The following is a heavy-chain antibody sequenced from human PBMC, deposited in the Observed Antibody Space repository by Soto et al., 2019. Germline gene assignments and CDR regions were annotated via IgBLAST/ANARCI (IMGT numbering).Heavy chain of an antibody. J-gene: IGHJ5*02. V-gene: IGHV4-30-4*01. D-gene: IGHD5-18*01. CDR3: ARVGIQLWLPRGWFDP. CDR2: IYYSGST. Sequence: SETLSLTCTVSGGSISSGDYYWSWIRQPPGKGLEWIGYIYYSGSTYYNPSLKSRVTISVDTSKNQFSLKLSSVTAADTAVYYCARVGIQLWLPRGWFDPWGQGTLVTVSS. CDR1: GGSISSGDYY.